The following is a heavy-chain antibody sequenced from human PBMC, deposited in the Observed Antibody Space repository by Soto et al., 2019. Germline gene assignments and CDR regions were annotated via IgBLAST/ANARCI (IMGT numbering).Heavy chain of an antibody. CDR3: TRSLDGPYPFDY. CDR2: IRDDGRGP. J-gene: IGHJ4*02. V-gene: IGHV3-74*01. CDR1: GFSFSTYW. Sequence: EVQLLESGGGLVQPGGSLRLSCAASGFSFSTYWMHWVRQVPGKGLVWVARIRDDGRGPNYVDSVKGRFTISRDNAQNTLYLQMNSLSADDTAVYYCTRSLDGPYPFDYWGQGTLVTVSS. D-gene: IGHD3-3*01.